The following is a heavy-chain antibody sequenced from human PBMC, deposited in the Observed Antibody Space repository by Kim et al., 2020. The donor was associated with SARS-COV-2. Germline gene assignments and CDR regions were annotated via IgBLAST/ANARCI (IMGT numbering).Heavy chain of an antibody. CDR1: GFTMRNYW. Sequence: GGSLRLSCAVSGFTMRNYWMNWLRQAPGKGLEWVSRIRGDGTSTTYADSVKGRFIISRDISKITLHLQMNSVRVEDPAVYYCARSDWFDPWGQGTLVTVSS. V-gene: IGHV3-74*03. J-gene: IGHJ5*02. CDR3: ARSDWFDP. CDR2: IRGDGTST. D-gene: IGHD3-3*01.